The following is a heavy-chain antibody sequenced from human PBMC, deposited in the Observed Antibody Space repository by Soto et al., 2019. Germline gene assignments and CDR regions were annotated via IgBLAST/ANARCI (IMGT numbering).Heavy chain of an antibody. D-gene: IGHD1-26*01. CDR1: GGSISSHY. CDR3: ARDGREASGIDV. J-gene: IGHJ6*02. CDR2: IYYRGNT. V-gene: IGHV4-59*11. Sequence: SETLSLTCTVSGGSISSHYWSWVRQAPGKGLEWIGCIYYRGNTFYNPSLKSRGTISVDTSNNQFSLKLDSVTPADTAVYYCARDGREASGIDVWGQGTAVTVSS.